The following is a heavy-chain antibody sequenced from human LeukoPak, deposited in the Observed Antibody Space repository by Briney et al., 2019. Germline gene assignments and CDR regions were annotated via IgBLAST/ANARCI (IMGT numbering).Heavy chain of an antibody. CDR3: AREGIAQAVDY. V-gene: IGHV1-2*02. D-gene: IGHD6-13*01. J-gene: IGHJ4*02. CDR1: GYTFNTYG. Sequence: ASVKVSCKPYGYTFNTYGITWVRQAPGQGLEWMGWINPNSGGTNYAQKFQGRVTMTRDTSISTAYMELSRLRSDDTAVYYCAREGIAQAVDYWGQGTLVTVSS. CDR2: INPNSGGT.